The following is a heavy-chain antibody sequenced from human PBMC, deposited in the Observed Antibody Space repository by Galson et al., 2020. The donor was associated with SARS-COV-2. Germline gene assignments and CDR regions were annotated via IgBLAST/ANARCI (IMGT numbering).Heavy chain of an antibody. Sequence: GGSLRLSCVASGFILSDYEMNWVRQAPGKGLEWVSYISGGSSSIYYADSVKGRFTISRDNAKNSLYLQMNSLRVEDTAVYYCARQYQLLYRYYDFWGQGTLVTVSS. CDR1: GFILSDYE. J-gene: IGHJ4*02. D-gene: IGHD2-2*02. V-gene: IGHV3-48*03. CDR3: ARQYQLLYRYYDF. CDR2: ISGGSSSI.